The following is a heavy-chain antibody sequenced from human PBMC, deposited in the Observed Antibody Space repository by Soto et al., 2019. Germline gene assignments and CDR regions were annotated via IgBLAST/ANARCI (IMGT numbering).Heavy chain of an antibody. V-gene: IGHV1-2*02. CDR1: GYTFTGYY. Sequence: ASVKVSCKASGYTFTGYYMHWMRQAPGQGLEWMGWINANSGGTKYEQKFQGRVTMTRDTSISTAYMELTRLTSDDTAIYYCARAGLTTLEMATTFWGQGTLVTV. D-gene: IGHD1-1*01. CDR2: INANSGGT. CDR3: ARAGLTTLEMATTF. J-gene: IGHJ4*02.